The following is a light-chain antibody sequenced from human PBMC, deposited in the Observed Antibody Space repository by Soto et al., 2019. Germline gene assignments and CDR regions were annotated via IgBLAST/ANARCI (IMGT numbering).Light chain of an antibody. CDR2: EVS. V-gene: IGLV2-14*01. Sequence: QSVLTQPASVSASPGQSITISCTGTSSDVGGYNYVSWFQQHPGKAPKLMIYEVSNRPSGVSNRFSGSKSGNTASLTISGLQAQDEADYYCSSYKTSSTYVLGRGTKVTFL. J-gene: IGLJ1*01. CDR1: SSDVGGYNY. CDR3: SSYKTSSTYV.